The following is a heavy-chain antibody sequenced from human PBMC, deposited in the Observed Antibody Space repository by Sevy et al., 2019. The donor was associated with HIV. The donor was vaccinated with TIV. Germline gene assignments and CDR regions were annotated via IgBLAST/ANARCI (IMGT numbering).Heavy chain of an antibody. CDR1: GFRFSDYA. D-gene: IGHD6-6*01. Sequence: GGSLRLSCAASGFRFSDYAMHWVRQAPGKGLEWVSGISWNSVSLDYADSVKGRFTISRDNAKNSLYLQMNRLRSEDTALDYCAKDNRPATMSNSSYYYYYGMHVWGQGTTVTVSS. CDR3: AKDNRPATMSNSSYYYYYGMHV. CDR2: ISWNSVSL. V-gene: IGHV3-9*01. J-gene: IGHJ6*02.